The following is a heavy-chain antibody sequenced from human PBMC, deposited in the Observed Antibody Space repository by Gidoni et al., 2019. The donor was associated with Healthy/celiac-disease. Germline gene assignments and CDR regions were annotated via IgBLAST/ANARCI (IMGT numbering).Heavy chain of an antibody. CDR1: GGSFSGYY. D-gene: IGHD2-2*01. V-gene: IGHV4-34*01. CDR3: ARGPRVVVVPAAARVGFDP. Sequence: QVQLQQCGAGLLKPSETLSLTCAVYGGSFSGYYWSWIRHPPVTGLEWIGEINHSGRTNYTPSLKSRVTISVDTSKIQFSLKLSSVTAADTAVYYCARGPRVVVVPAAARVGFDPWGQGTLVTVSS. J-gene: IGHJ5*02. CDR2: INHSGRT.